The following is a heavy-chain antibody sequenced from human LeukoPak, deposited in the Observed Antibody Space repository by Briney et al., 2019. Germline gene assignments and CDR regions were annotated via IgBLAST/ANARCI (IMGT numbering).Heavy chain of an antibody. CDR2: INPSGGST. CDR3: ARGVSTVGVTLKRFRFDS. CDR1: GYIFTSYY. J-gene: IGHJ4*02. D-gene: IGHD4-17*01. V-gene: IGHV1-46*01. Sequence: ASVKVSCKASGYIFTSYYMHWVRQAPGQGLEWMGIINPSGGSTSYAQKFQGRVTMTRDTSTSTVYMELSSLRSEDTAVYYCARGVSTVGVTLKRFRFDSWGQGTLVTVSS.